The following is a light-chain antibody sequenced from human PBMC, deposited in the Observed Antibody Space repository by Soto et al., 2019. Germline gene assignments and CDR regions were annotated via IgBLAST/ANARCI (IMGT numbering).Light chain of an antibody. Sequence: GDRVTITCRASQSISSWLAWYQQKPGKAPKLLIYTASTLQSGVPSRFSGRGSGTEFTLTISSLQPDDFATYYCQQYNFYPLTFGGGTKVDIK. CDR2: TAS. J-gene: IGKJ4*01. CDR1: QSISSW. V-gene: IGKV1-5*03. CDR3: QQYNFYPLT.